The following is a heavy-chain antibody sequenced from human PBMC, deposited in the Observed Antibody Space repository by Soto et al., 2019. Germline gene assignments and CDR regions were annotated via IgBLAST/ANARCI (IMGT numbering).Heavy chain of an antibody. CDR3: ARYRREAVAGYTLGN. CDR2: VYNSGST. Sequence: SETLSLTCTVSGGSISSNYWTWIRQPPGKGLEWIGYVYNSGSTNYNPSLKSRVTISEDTSKSQFSLKVNSMTAADTAVYYCARYRREAVAGYTLGNWGQGILVTVSS. CDR1: GGSISSNY. V-gene: IGHV4-59*01. J-gene: IGHJ4*02. D-gene: IGHD6-13*01.